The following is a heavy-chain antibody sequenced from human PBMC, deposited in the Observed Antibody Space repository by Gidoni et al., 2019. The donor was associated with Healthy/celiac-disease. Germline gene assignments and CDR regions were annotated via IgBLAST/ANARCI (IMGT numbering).Heavy chain of an antibody. V-gene: IGHV3-74*01. CDR3: ARDSHWGWT. J-gene: IGHJ3*01. D-gene: IGHD3-16*01. Sequence: EVQLVESGGGLVQPGGSLRLSCAASGFTCSSYWMHWVRQAAGKGLVWVSRINSDGSSTRYADSVKCRFTISRDNAKNTLSLQMNSLRAEDTAVYYCARDSHWGWTWGKGTMVTFSS. CDR1: GFTCSSYW. CDR2: INSDGSST.